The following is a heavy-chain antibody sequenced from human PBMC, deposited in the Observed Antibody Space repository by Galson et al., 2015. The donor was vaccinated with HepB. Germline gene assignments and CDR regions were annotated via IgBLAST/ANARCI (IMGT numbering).Heavy chain of an antibody. CDR1: GYTFTSYG. D-gene: IGHD4-11*01. V-gene: IGHV1-18*01. CDR3: ARAMNEDSNLRSWFDP. CDR2: ISTYNVNT. J-gene: IGHJ5*02. Sequence: SVKVSCKASGYTFTSYGISWVRQAPGQGLEWMGWISTYNVNTNYAQKFQGRVTMTTDTSTNTAYMELRSLRSDDTAVYYCARAMNEDSNLRSWFDPWGQGSLVTVSS.